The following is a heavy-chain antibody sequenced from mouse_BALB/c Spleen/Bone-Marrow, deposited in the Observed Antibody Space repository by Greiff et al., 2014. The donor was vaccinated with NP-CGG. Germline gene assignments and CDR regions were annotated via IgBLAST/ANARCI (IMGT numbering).Heavy chain of an antibody. J-gene: IGHJ4*01. CDR2: IYPGDGDT. D-gene: IGHD2-5*01. CDR1: GYTFTGYW. Sequence: QVQLQQSGAELARPGASVKLSCKASGYTFTGYWVQWVKQRPGQGLEWIGTIYPGDGDTRYTRKFKGKATLTADKSSSTAYMQLSSLASEDSAVYYCARSNYPYAMDYWGQGTSVTVSS. V-gene: IGHV1-87*01. CDR3: ARSNYPYAMDY.